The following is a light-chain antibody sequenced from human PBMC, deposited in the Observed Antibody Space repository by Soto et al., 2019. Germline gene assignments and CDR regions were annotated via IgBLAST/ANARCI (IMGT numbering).Light chain of an antibody. CDR3: SSYTTGGSYV. Sequence: QSALTQPASVSGSPGLSIAISCTGTSRDVGGYNSVSWYQQQPGKVPKLMIYDVSNRPSGVSNRFSGSKSGITASLTISGLQAEDEGDYYCSSYTTGGSYVFGTGTKVTVL. CDR1: SRDVGGYNS. V-gene: IGLV2-14*01. J-gene: IGLJ1*01. CDR2: DVS.